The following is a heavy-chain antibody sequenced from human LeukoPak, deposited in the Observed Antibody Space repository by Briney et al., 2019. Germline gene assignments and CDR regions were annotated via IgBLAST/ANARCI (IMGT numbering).Heavy chain of an antibody. V-gene: IGHV3-23*01. CDR1: GFTFSNYA. CDR2: ISGSGGST. D-gene: IGHD3-10*01. Sequence: GRSLRLSCAVSGFTFSNYAMTWVRQAPGKGLEWVSTISGSGGSTYYADSVKGRFTISRDNPKNTLYLQMSSLRGEDTAVYYCAKDHSSGSPYYLDYWGQGTLVSVSS. J-gene: IGHJ4*02. CDR3: AKDHSSGSPYYLDY.